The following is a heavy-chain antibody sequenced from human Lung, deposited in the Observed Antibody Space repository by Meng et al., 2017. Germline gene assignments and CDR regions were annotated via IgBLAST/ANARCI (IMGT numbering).Heavy chain of an antibody. CDR2: IHHSVSP. J-gene: IGHJ4*02. Sequence: QGQRYEAGLGIFRPCGSLFRTFVFSCGAFSDYSWRWVRQAPGKGLEGLGEIHHSVSPHNYPNHDHGTTIIVANSQTNLSLKLRSVTAADSAVFYWGAGQTTMAHDFDYWGQGTLVTVSS. CDR3: GAGQTTMAHDFDY. V-gene: IGHV4-34*04. CDR1: CGAFSDYS. D-gene: IGHD4-11*01.